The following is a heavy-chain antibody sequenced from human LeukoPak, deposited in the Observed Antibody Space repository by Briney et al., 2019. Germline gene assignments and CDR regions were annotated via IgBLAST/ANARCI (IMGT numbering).Heavy chain of an antibody. CDR3: ARGDSSSFNYYYYYYMDV. CDR1: GGTFSSYA. Sequence: GASVKVSCKASGGTFSSYAISWVRQAPGQGLEWTGGIIPIFGTANYAQKFQGRVTITTDESTSTAYMELSSLRSEDTAVYYCARGDSSSFNYYYYYYMDVWGKGTTVTVSS. CDR2: IIPIFGTA. D-gene: IGHD6-6*01. J-gene: IGHJ6*03. V-gene: IGHV1-69*05.